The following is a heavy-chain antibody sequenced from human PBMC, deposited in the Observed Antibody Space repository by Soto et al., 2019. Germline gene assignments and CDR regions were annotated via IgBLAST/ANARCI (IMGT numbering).Heavy chain of an antibody. CDR1: GGSMIAYY. V-gene: IGHV4-59*01. CDR3: ARVRGTAGKRYFDY. CDR2: TYYSGST. D-gene: IGHD6-13*01. J-gene: IGHJ4*02. Sequence: TLSLTCTVSGGSMIAYYWNWMRQPPGKGLQWIGYTYYSGSTTYNPSLKSRVTISVDSSKNQFSLKLDSVTPADTAVYYCARVRGTAGKRYFDYWGPGTLVTVSS.